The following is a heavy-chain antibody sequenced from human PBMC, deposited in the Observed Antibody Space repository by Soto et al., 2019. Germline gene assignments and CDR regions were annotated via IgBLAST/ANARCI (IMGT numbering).Heavy chain of an antibody. CDR2: ISYDGSNK. CDR3: AKAYDVLYYFDY. J-gene: IGHJ4*01. CDR1: GFTFSSYG. V-gene: IGHV3-30*18. Sequence: PGGSLRLSCAASGFTFSSYGMRWVRQAPGKGLEWVAVISYDGSNKYYADSVKGRFTISRDNSKNTLYLQMNSLRAEDTAVYYCAKAYDVLYYFDYRGQGTLVTVSS. D-gene: IGHD3-9*01.